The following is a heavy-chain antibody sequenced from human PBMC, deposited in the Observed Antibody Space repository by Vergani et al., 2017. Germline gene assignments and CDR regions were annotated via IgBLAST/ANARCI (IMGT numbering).Heavy chain of an antibody. CDR1: GFTFSSYS. J-gene: IGHJ3*02. CDR3: ARDLYSSGWSDDAFDI. D-gene: IGHD6-19*01. V-gene: IGHV3-21*01. Sequence: VQLVESGGGVVQPGRSLRLSCAASGFTFSSYSMNWVRQAPGKGLEWVSSISSSSSYIYYADSVKGRFTISRDNAKNSLYLQMNSLRAEDTAVYYCARDLYSSGWSDDAFDIWGQGTMVTVSS. CDR2: ISSSSSYI.